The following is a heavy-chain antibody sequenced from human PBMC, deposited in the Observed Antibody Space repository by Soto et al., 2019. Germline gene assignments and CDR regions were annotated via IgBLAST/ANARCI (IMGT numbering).Heavy chain of an antibody. CDR2: ICSGGTT. CDR1: GGSISSFC. CDR3: ARVGSKSFYYATDV. Sequence: QLQESGPGLVKPSETLSLTCTVSGGSISSFCWCWIRQPPGQGLEWIGYICSGGTTKYNPSLKSRVTMSVDTSKTQFSLKLTSVTAADTAVYYCARVGSKSFYYATDVWGQGTTVTVSS. J-gene: IGHJ6*02. V-gene: IGHV4-59*01. D-gene: IGHD4-4*01.